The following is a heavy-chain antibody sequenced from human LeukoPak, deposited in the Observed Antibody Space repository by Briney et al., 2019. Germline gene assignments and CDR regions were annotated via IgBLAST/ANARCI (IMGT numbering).Heavy chain of an antibody. D-gene: IGHD2-8*01. Sequence: SETLSLTCTVSGGSISSGGYYWSWIRQHPGKGLEWIGYIYYSGSTYYNPSLKSRVTISVDTCKNQFSLKLSSVTAADTAVYYCAREGVLPRRVGMDVWGQGTTVTVSS. J-gene: IGHJ6*02. CDR3: AREGVLPRRVGMDV. V-gene: IGHV4-31*03. CDR2: IYYSGST. CDR1: GGSISSGGYY.